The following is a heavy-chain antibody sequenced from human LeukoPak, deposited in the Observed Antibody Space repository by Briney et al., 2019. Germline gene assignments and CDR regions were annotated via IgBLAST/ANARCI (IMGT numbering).Heavy chain of an antibody. V-gene: IGHV3-7*01. CDR1: GFIFSNHW. CDR2: IKQDGGEK. CDR3: ARDNNLSS. J-gene: IGHJ5*02. Sequence: GGSLRLSCAASGFIFSNHWMTWVRQAPGKGLEWVASIKQDGGEKYYVDSVKGRFTISRDNAKNSLYLQMNCLRAEDTAVYFCARDNNLSSWGQGTLVTVSS.